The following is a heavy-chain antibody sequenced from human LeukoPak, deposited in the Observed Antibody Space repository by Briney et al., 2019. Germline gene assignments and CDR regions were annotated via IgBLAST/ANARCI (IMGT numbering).Heavy chain of an antibody. CDR1: GYTFTSYY. V-gene: IGHV1-46*01. CDR3: ARRVVVVPAAPTPGDNWFDP. J-gene: IGHJ5*02. Sequence: GASVRVSCKASGYTFTSYYMHWVGQAPGQGLEWMGMINPSGGSTSYAQKFQGRVTMTRDTSTSTVYMELSSLRSEDTAVYYCARRVVVVPAAPTPGDNWFDPWGQGTLVTVSS. CDR2: INPSGGST. D-gene: IGHD2-2*01.